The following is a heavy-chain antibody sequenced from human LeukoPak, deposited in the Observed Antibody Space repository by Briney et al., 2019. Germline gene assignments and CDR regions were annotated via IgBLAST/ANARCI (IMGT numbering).Heavy chain of an antibody. D-gene: IGHD6-13*01. CDR3: ARQVGGYSRWYYFDY. V-gene: IGHV4-59*08. J-gene: IGHJ4*02. CDR2: IYYSGST. CDR1: GGSISTFY. Sequence: SETLSLTCTVPGGSISTFYWSWIRQPPGKGLEWVCYIYYSGSTNYNPYFKSRVTISVDTSKNQFSLKLSSVTAADTAVYYCARQVGGYSRWYYFDYWGQGTLVTVSS.